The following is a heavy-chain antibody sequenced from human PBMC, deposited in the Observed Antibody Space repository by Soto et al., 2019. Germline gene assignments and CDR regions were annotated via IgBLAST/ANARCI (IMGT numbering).Heavy chain of an antibody. CDR1: GGSISSGGYY. J-gene: IGHJ6*03. CDR3: ARAWYYDFWSGYLRYYYYMDV. Sequence: SETLSLTCTVSGGSISSGGYYWSWIRQHPGKGLEWIGYIYYSGSTYYNPSLKSRVTISVDTSKNQFSLKLSSVTAADTAVYYCARAWYYDFWSGYLRYYYYMDVWGKGTTVTVSS. D-gene: IGHD3-3*01. CDR2: IYYSGST. V-gene: IGHV4-31*03.